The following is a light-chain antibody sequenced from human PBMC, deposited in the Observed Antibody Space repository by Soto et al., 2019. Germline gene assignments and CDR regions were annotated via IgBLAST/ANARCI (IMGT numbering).Light chain of an antibody. CDR3: QKYNNGGPLT. V-gene: IGKV1-27*01. CDR1: EGFSNH. J-gene: IGKJ4*01. CDR2: AAS. Sequence: DIQMTQSPSSLSASIGDRVTITCRASEGFSNHLAWFQQKPGKAPSLLIYAASTLQSGVPSRFSGSGSGTDFTLTINNLQPDDVATYYCQKYNNGGPLTFGGGTKVDIK.